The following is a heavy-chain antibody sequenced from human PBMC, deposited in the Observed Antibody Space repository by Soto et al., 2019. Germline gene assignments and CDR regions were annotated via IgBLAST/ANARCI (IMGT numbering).Heavy chain of an antibody. J-gene: IGHJ3*02. CDR3: AKGHLEWLFHDAFDI. D-gene: IGHD3-3*01. CDR2: ISWNSGSI. Sequence: PGGSLRLSCAASGFTFDDYAMHWVRQAPGKGLEWVSGISWNSGSIGYADSVKGRFTISRDNAKNSLYLQMNSLRAEDTALYYCAKGHLEWLFHDAFDIWGQGTMVTVSS. CDR1: GFTFDDYA. V-gene: IGHV3-9*01.